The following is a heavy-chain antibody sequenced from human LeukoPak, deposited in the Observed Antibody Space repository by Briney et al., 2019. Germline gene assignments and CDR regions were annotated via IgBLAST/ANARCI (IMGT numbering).Heavy chain of an antibody. CDR1: GGSISSYY. J-gene: IGHJ4*02. CDR3: ARHFVTYPHYFDY. CDR2: IYDTGST. Sequence: PSETLSLTCTVSGGSISSYYWSWVRQPPGKGLEWIGHIYDTGSTKYNPSLKSRVTISVDTSKNQFSLRLSSVTAADTAVYYCARHFVTYPHYFDYWGQGTLVTVSS. V-gene: IGHV4-59*08. D-gene: IGHD2-21*01.